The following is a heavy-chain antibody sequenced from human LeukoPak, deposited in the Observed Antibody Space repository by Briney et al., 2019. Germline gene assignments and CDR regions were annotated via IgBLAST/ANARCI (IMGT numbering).Heavy chain of an antibody. V-gene: IGHV3-33*08. CDR1: GFSGSNYY. J-gene: IGHJ4*02. CDR2: IWYDGSNK. D-gene: IGHD2-15*01. Sequence: GGSLRLSCVASGFSGSNYYMSRVRQAAGKGLEWLAVIWYDGSNKYYADSVKGRFTISRDNSKNTLYLQMNSLRAEDTAVYYCARAGYCSGGSCYGVDYWGQGTLVTVSS. CDR3: ARAGYCSGGSCYGVDY.